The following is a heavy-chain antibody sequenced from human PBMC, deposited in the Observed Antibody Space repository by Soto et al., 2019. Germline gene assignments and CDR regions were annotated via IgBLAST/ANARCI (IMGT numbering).Heavy chain of an antibody. Sequence: PGESLKISCQGSGYSFASYWIGWVRQMPGKDLEWMGIIYPGDSDTRYSPSFQGQVTISAGRSLRTAYLQWTSLKAPDTALYYCARTRSFTLGFYYDGMDVWGQGTTVTVS. D-gene: IGHD6-6*01. CDR1: GYSFASYW. CDR2: IYPGDSDT. V-gene: IGHV5-51*01. J-gene: IGHJ6*02. CDR3: ARTRSFTLGFYYDGMDV.